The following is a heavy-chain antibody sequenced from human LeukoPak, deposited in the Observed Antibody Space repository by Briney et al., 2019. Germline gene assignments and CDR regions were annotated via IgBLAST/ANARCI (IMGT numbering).Heavy chain of an antibody. CDR1: GVTFSSYS. V-gene: IGHV3-7*01. Sequence: GGSLRLSCAASGVTFSSYSMNWVRQAPGKGLEWVANIKQDGSEKYYVDSVKGRFTISRDNAKNSLYLQMNSLRAEDTAVYYCARVINYDFWSGYLHDAFDIWGQGTMVTVSS. CDR3: ARVINYDFWSGYLHDAFDI. CDR2: IKQDGSEK. D-gene: IGHD3-3*01. J-gene: IGHJ3*02.